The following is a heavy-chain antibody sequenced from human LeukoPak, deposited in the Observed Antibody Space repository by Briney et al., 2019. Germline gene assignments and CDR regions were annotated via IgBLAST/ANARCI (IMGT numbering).Heavy chain of an antibody. V-gene: IGHV1-46*01. J-gene: IGHJ4*02. Sequence: ASVKVSCKASGYSFTNYHMHWVRQAPGQGLEWMGVINPSGVSTSHAQKFQGRVTMTEDTSTDTAYMELSSLRSEDTAVYYCATEWELHGGLDYWGQGTLVTVSS. CDR2: INPSGVST. CDR3: ATEWELHGGLDY. D-gene: IGHD1-26*01. CDR1: GYSFTNYH.